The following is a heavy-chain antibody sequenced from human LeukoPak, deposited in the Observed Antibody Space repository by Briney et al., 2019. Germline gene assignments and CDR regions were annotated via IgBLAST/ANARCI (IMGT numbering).Heavy chain of an antibody. CDR1: GGSIRSGDFY. CDR3: ARDFRGSVDAFDI. CDR2: IYYSGRT. V-gene: IGHV4-61*08. J-gene: IGHJ3*02. Sequence: SQTLSLTCTVSGGSIRSGDFYWSWIRQPPGKGLEWIGYIYYSGRTNYNPSLKSRVSISVDTSKNQFSLKLSSVTAADTAVYYCARDFRGSVDAFDIWGQGTMVAVSS.